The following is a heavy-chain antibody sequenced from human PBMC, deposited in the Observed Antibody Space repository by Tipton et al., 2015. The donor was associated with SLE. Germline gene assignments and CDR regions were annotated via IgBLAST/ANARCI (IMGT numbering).Heavy chain of an antibody. CDR2: MSYSGST. CDR1: GDSISSDDYY. D-gene: IGHD6-19*01. Sequence: TLSLTCTVSGDSISSDDYYWTWIRQHPGKGLEWIGHMSYSGSTNYNPSLKSRLTILVHRYKNQFSLKLSSVTAADTAVYFCARTPGSGWQYYFDYWGQGTLVTVSS. J-gene: IGHJ4*02. V-gene: IGHV4-61*08. CDR3: ARTPGSGWQYYFDY.